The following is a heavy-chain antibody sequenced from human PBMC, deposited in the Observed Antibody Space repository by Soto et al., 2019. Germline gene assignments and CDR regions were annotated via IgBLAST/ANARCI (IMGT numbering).Heavy chain of an antibody. CDR1: GFTFDDYA. V-gene: IGHV3-9*01. CDR2: ISWNSGRI. D-gene: IGHD6-19*01. J-gene: IGHJ4*02. CDR3: AKDIREDGSGWTYCDT. Sequence: EVQLVESGGGLVQPGRSLRLACAASGFTFDDYAMHWVRQGPGKGLEWVSGISWNSGRIDYADSVKGRFTISRDNAKKSLYLQVNSPRGEDTALYYCAKDIREDGSGWTYCDTWGQGTLVTVSS.